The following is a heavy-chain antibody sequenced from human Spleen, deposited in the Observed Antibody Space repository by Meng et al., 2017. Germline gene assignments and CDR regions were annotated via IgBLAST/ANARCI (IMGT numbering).Heavy chain of an antibody. CDR1: GFTFSSYA. J-gene: IGHJ4*02. CDR2: ISGSGGST. Sequence: GESLKISCAASGFTFSSYAMSWVRQAPGKGLEWVSAISGSGGSTYYADSVKGRFTISRDNSKNTLYLQMNSLRAEDTAVYYCAKGSSYGGRYYFDYWGQGTLVTVSS. D-gene: IGHD4-23*01. CDR3: AKGSSYGGRYYFDY. V-gene: IGHV3-23*01.